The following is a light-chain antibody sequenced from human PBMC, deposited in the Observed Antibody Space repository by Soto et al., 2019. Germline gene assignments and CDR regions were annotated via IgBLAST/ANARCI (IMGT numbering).Light chain of an antibody. Sequence: QSVLTQPPSASGAPGQGVTISCTGSSSNIGAGYDVHWYQQLPGTAPKLLIYGNFNRPSGVPDRFSGSKSGTSASLAITGLQAEDEADYYCQSYDSSLTGWVFGGGTKFTVL. V-gene: IGLV1-40*01. CDR3: QSYDSSLTGWV. J-gene: IGLJ3*02. CDR1: SSNIGAGYD. CDR2: GNF.